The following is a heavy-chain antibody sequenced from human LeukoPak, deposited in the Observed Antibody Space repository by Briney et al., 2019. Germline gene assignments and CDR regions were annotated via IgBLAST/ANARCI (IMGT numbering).Heavy chain of an antibody. CDR1: GFTFDDYA. CDR2: ISWNSGSI. V-gene: IGHV3-9*03. CDR3: AKDKTYYYDSSGYFDY. D-gene: IGHD3-22*01. Sequence: PGGSLGLSCAASGFTFDDYAMHWVRQAPGKGLEWVSGISWNSGSIGYADSVKGRFTISRDNAKNSLYLQMNSLRAEDMALYYCAKDKTYYYDSSGYFDYWGRGTLVTVSS. J-gene: IGHJ4*02.